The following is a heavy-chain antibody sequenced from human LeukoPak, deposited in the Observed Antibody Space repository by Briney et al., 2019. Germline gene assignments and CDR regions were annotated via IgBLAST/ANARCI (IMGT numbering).Heavy chain of an antibody. D-gene: IGHD5-12*01. Sequence: GESLKISFKGSGYSFTSYWIGWVRQMPGKGLEWMGIIYPGDSDTRYSPSFQGQVTISADKSISTAYLQWSSLKASDTAMYYCARLNKANIVATILYYYGMDVWGQGTTVTVSS. CDR3: ARLNKANIVATILYYYGMDV. CDR1: GYSFTSYW. CDR2: IYPGDSDT. V-gene: IGHV5-51*01. J-gene: IGHJ6*02.